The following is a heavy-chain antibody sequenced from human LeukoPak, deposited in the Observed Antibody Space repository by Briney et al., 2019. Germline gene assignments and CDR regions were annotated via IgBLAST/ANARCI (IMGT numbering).Heavy chain of an antibody. V-gene: IGHV1-69*05. Sequence: SVKVSCKASGGTFSSYAISWVRQAPGQGLKWMGGIIPIFGTANYAQKFQGRVTITTDESTSTAYMELSSLRSEDTAVYYCASPSPQVYSDAFDIWGQGTMVTVSS. CDR2: IIPIFGTA. J-gene: IGHJ3*02. CDR3: ASPSPQVYSDAFDI. D-gene: IGHD2-8*01. CDR1: GGTFSSYA.